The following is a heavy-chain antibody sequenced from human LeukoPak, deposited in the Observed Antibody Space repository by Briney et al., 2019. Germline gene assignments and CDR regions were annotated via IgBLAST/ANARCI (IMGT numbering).Heavy chain of an antibody. V-gene: IGHV3-49*03. J-gene: IGHJ4*02. CDR3: TRTESGTYKGGFDY. CDR2: IRSKTYGGTT. Sequence: GGSLRLSCAASGFTFSTYAMSWFRQAPGKGLEWVAFIRSKTYGGTTEYAASVKGRFTISRDDSKSIAYLQMNSLKTEDTALYYCTRTESGTYKGGFDYWGQGTLVTVSS. D-gene: IGHD1-26*01. CDR1: GFTFSTYA.